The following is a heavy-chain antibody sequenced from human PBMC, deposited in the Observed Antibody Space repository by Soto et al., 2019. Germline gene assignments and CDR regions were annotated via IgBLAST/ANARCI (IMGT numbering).Heavy chain of an antibody. Sequence: GGSLRLSCAVSGFICSSYDMSWVRQAPGKGLAWVSTILVGGSTHYEDSVQGRFTISRDTSKNTVYLHMNSLAAGDTAVYYCAKATATGGGAFEIYGQGTMVTVSS. D-gene: IGHD2-8*02. CDR2: ILVGGST. V-gene: IGHV3-23*01. J-gene: IGHJ3*02. CDR3: AKATATGGGAFEI. CDR1: GFICSSYD.